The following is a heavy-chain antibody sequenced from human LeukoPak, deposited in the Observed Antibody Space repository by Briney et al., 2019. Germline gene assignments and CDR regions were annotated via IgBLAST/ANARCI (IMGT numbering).Heavy chain of an antibody. CDR3: ARVTLKVVTQYYFDY. D-gene: IGHD4-23*01. Sequence: SETLSLTCAVYGGSFSGYYWSWIRQPPGKGLEWIGEINHSGSTNYNPSLKSRVTISVDTSKNLFSLKLSSVTAADTAVYYCARVTLKVVTQYYFDYWGQGTLVTVSS. J-gene: IGHJ4*02. V-gene: IGHV4-34*01. CDR2: INHSGST. CDR1: GGSFSGYY.